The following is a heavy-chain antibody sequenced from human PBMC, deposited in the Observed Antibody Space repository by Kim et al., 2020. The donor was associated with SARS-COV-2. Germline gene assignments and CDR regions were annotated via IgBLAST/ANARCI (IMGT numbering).Heavy chain of an antibody. CDR1: GGSISRGGYY. J-gene: IGHJ4*02. D-gene: IGHD3-3*01. V-gene: IGHV4-31*03. Sequence: SETLSLTCTVSGGSISRGGYYWSWIRQHPGKGLEWIGYIYYSGSTYYNPSLKSRVTISVDTSKNQFSLKLSSVTAADTAVYYCARAPRRIITIFGVVTHFDYWGQGTLVTVSS. CDR2: IYYSGST. CDR3: ARAPRRIITIFGVVTHFDY.